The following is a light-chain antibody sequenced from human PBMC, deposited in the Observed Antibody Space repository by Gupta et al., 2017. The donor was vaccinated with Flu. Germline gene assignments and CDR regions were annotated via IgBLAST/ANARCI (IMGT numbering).Light chain of an antibody. CDR2: RAS. Sequence: IVMTQSPATLSVSPGERATLSCRASRNIGSSLAWYQQRPGQAPRLLIYRASAGDTGIPARFSGSGSGTEFSLTISSLQSEDFAVYYCQQENNWPYTFGQGTQVEIK. CDR3: QQENNWPYT. CDR1: RNIGSS. V-gene: IGKV3-15*01. J-gene: IGKJ2*01.